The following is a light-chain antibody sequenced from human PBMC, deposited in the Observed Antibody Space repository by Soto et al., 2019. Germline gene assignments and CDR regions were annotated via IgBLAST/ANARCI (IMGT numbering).Light chain of an antibody. V-gene: IGLV7-43*01. CDR3: SSYTTSSTPYV. J-gene: IGLJ1*01. CDR1: TGAVTSGHY. CDR2: TTS. Sequence: QAVVTQEPSLTVSPGGTVTLTCASSTGAVTSGHYPNWFQQKPGQVPRSLIYTTSDKHSWTPARFSGSLLGGKAALTLSGVQPEDEADYYCSSYTTSSTPYVFGTGTKLTVL.